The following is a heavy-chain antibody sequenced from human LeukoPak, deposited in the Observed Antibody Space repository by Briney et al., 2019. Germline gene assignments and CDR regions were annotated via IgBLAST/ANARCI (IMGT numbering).Heavy chain of an antibody. Sequence: PSETLSLTCTVSGYSISSGYYWGWIRQPPGKGLEWIGSIYHSGSTYYNPSLKSRVTMSVDTSKNQFSLKLSSVTVADTAVYYCARESSSAWYEKPYYYYYMDVWGKGTTVTISS. J-gene: IGHJ6*03. CDR1: GYSISSGYY. CDR3: ARESSSAWYEKPYYYYYMDV. V-gene: IGHV4-38-2*02. D-gene: IGHD6-19*01. CDR2: IYHSGST.